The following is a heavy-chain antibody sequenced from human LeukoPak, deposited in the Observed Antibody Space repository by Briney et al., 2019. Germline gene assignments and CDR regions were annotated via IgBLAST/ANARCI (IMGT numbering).Heavy chain of an antibody. CDR3: AREENVVVVAHGGYYYYYYMDV. V-gene: IGHV3-21*01. D-gene: IGHD2-15*01. J-gene: IGHJ6*03. Sequence: GGSLRLSCAASGFTFSSYSMNWVRQAPGKGLEWVSSISSSSSHIYYADSVKGRFTISRDNAKNSLYLQMNSLRAEDTAVYYCAREENVVVVAHGGYYYYYYMDVWGKGTTVTVSS. CDR1: GFTFSSYS. CDR2: ISSSSSHI.